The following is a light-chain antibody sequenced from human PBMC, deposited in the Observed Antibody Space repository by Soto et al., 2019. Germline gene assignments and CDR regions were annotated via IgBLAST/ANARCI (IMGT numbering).Light chain of an antibody. Sequence: DLQMTQSPSSLSASVGDRATITCRASQSINTYLAWYQHKPGKAPKLLIYGASSLQSGVPSRFSGSGSRTDFTLTISSLQPEDFATYHCQQSYSTPWTFGQGTKVEIK. J-gene: IGKJ1*01. CDR3: QQSYSTPWT. V-gene: IGKV1-39*01. CDR1: QSINTY. CDR2: GAS.